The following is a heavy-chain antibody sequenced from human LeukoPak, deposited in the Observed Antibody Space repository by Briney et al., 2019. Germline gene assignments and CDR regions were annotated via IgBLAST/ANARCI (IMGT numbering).Heavy chain of an antibody. V-gene: IGHV4-34*01. D-gene: IGHD5-12*01. CDR1: GGSFSGYY. CDR2: INHSGST. CDR3: ARWRDYSGYPPGVFDY. J-gene: IGHJ4*02. Sequence: PSETLSLTCAVYGGSFSGYYWSWIRQPPGKGLEWIGEINHSGSTNYNPSLKSRVTISVDTSKNQFSLKLSSVTAADTAVYYCARWRDYSGYPPGVFDYWGQGTLVTVSS.